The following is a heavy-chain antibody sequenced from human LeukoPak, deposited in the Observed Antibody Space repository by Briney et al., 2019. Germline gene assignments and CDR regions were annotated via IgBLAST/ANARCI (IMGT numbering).Heavy chain of an antibody. CDR3: ARVTAAGTWTFDI. V-gene: IGHV1-8*02. CDR1: GDTFIIND. Sequence: ASVKVSCKASGDTFIINDINWVRQATGQGLEWMGWMNPNSGNTGYAQKFQGRVTMTRNISITTAYMELTDLRSEDTAVYYCARVTAAGTWTFDIWGQGTTXT. J-gene: IGHJ3*02. CDR2: MNPNSGNT. D-gene: IGHD6-13*01.